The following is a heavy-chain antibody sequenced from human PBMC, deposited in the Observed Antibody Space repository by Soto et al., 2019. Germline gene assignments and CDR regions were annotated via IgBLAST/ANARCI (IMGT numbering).Heavy chain of an antibody. V-gene: IGHV1-18*01. Sequence: QVLLMQSGPEVKKPGASAKVSCKASGYTFHNYGISWVRQVPGQGLEWMGWISVYNGNTNYAPKIQGRVTVTRDTSTATAYMELRSLRSDDTSIYYCARGSESFDLWGQGTLVTVSS. CDR3: ARGSESFDL. D-gene: IGHD1-26*01. CDR1: GYTFHNYG. CDR2: ISVYNGNT. J-gene: IGHJ4*02.